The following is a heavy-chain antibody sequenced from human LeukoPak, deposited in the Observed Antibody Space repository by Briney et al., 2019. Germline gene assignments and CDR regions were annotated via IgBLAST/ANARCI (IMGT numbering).Heavy chain of an antibody. V-gene: IGHV3-30*18. J-gene: IGHJ6*02. CDR3: AKVLLWFGELYGMDV. D-gene: IGHD3-10*01. Sequence: GGSLRLSCAASGFTFSSYGMHWVRQAPGKGLEWVAVISYDGSNKYYADSVKGRFTISRDNSKNTLYLQMNSLRAEDTAVYYCAKVLLWFGELYGMDVWGQGTTVTVSS. CDR2: ISYDGSNK. CDR1: GFTFSSYG.